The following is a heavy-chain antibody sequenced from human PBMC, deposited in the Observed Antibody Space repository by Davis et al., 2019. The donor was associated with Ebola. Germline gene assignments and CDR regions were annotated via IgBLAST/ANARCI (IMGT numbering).Heavy chain of an antibody. Sequence: ASVKVSCKASGYTFTSYGITWVRQAPGQGLEWMGWINPHNGNTNYAQNVQSRVTMTTDTSTSTAYMEVGILRSDDTAVYYCARAKVPTKSDHWGQGTLVTVSS. V-gene: IGHV1-18*04. J-gene: IGHJ4*02. CDR1: GYTFTSYG. CDR3: ARAKVPTKSDH. CDR2: INPHNGNT.